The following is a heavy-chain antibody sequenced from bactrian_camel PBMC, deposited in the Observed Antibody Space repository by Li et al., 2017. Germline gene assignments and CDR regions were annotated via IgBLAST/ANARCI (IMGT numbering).Heavy chain of an antibody. CDR2: IMSTGHPI. D-gene: IGHD2*01. CDR1: GFTFNRID. V-gene: IGHV3-1*01. J-gene: IGHJ4*01. Sequence: LVESGGGSVQPGESLRLACVTHGFTFNRIDMSWIRQAPGRDPEWVAGIMSTGHPIEYRASAKGRFIISRDNAENTLNLQMNSLKHEDAAMYYCAAASGRRCSLGYCYCFPISDDYWGQGTQVTVS. CDR3: AAASGRRCSLGYCYCFPISDDY.